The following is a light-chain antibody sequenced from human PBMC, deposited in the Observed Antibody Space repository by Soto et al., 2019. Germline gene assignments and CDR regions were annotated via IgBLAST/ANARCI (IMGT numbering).Light chain of an antibody. CDR2: VAP. J-gene: IGKJ1*01. CDR1: QSVSSSY. Sequence: EIVLTQSPGTLSLSPGERATLPSRASQSVSSSYLAWYQQKPGQAPRLLIYVAPSRATGIPDRFSGSGSGTDFTLTISRLEPEDFAVYYCQQYGSSPWTFGQGTKVEIK. CDR3: QQYGSSPWT. V-gene: IGKV3-20*01.